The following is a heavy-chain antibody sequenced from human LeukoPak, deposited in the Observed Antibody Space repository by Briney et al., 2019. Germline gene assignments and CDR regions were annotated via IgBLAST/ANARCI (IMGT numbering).Heavy chain of an antibody. Sequence: ASVKVSCKASGYTFTGYYMHWVRQAPGQGLEWMGWINPNSGGTNYAQKFQGRVTMTRDTSISTAYMELSRLRSDDTAVYYCARVFTMIVVVPDYWGQGTLVAVSS. CDR1: GYTFTGYY. CDR2: INPNSGGT. CDR3: ARVFTMIVVVPDY. J-gene: IGHJ4*02. V-gene: IGHV1-2*02. D-gene: IGHD3-22*01.